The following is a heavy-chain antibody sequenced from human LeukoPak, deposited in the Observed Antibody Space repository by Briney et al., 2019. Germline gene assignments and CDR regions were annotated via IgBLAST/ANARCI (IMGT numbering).Heavy chain of an antibody. CDR3: ARGIGSQLRSGWFDP. D-gene: IGHD3-3*01. V-gene: IGHV3-66*01. J-gene: IGHJ5*02. Sequence: GGSLRLSCAASGFTFSSYEMNWVRQAPGKGLEWVSVIYSGGNTYYADSVEGRFTISRDNSKNTLYLQMNSLRAEDTAVYYCARGIGSQLRSGWFDPWGQGTLVTVSS. CDR1: GFTFSSYE. CDR2: IYSGGNT.